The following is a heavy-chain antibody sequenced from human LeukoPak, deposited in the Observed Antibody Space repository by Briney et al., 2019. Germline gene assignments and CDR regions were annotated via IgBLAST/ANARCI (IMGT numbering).Heavy chain of an antibody. D-gene: IGHD3-16*01. V-gene: IGHV3-23*01. CDR1: GFTFSSSA. CDR3: VGHSDY. J-gene: IGHJ4*02. CDR2: ISGSGDRT. Sequence: GGTLRLSCAASGFTFSSSAMSWVRQAPGKGLQWVSSISGSGDRTYYADSVKGRFTISRDNSKNTLYLQMNSLRAEDTAVYYCVGHSDYWGQGTLVTVSS.